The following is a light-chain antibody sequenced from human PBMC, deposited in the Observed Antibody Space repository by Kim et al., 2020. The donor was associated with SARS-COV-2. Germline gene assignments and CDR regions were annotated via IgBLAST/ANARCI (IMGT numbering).Light chain of an antibody. CDR3: QQYNSWPFT. CDR1: QSIGIN. J-gene: IGKJ4*01. V-gene: IGKV3-15*01. CDR2: GAS. Sequence: VSPGERASLSCRASQSIGINLAWYQKNTGQAPRLLIFGASTRATTIPARFTGSGSGTEFTLTISSLQSEDFAVYYCQQYNSWPFTFGGGTKVDIK.